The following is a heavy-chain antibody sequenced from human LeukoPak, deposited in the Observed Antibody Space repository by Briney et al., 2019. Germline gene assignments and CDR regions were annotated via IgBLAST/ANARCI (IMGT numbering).Heavy chain of an antibody. CDR1: GGSISDYY. CDR2: IDTSGST. J-gene: IGHJ4*02. Sequence: SETLSLTCSVSGGSISDYYWSWIRQPAGKGLEWIGRIDTSGSTNYNPSLKSRVTMSVDTSQNQFSLKLSSVTAADTAVYYCARDRADFWSGYYIDYWGQGILVTVSS. CDR3: ARDRADFWSGYYIDY. D-gene: IGHD3-3*01. V-gene: IGHV4-4*07.